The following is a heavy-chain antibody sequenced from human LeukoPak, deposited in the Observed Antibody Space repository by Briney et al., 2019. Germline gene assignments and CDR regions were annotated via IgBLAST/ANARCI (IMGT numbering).Heavy chain of an antibody. CDR3: ARDGTGYCSGGSCYSYFDY. J-gene: IGHJ4*02. V-gene: IGHV3-21*01. D-gene: IGHD2-15*01. Sequence: PGGSLRLSCAASGFTFSSYSMNWVRQAPGKGLEWVSSISSSSSYIYYADSVKGRFTISRDNSKNTLYLQMNSLRAEDTAVYYCARDGTGYCSGGSCYSYFDYWGQGTLVTVSS. CDR2: ISSSSSYI. CDR1: GFTFSSYS.